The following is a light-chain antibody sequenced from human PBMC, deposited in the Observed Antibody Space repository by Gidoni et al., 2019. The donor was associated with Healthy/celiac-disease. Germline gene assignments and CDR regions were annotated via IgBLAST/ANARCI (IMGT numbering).Light chain of an antibody. Sequence: EIVLTQSPGTLSLSPGERATPSCRASQNVSSSYLAWYQQKPGQAPRLLIYGASSRATGIPDSFSGSGSGTDFTLTISRLEPEDFAVYYCQQYGSSLYTFGQGTKLEIK. CDR3: QQYGSSLYT. CDR1: QNVSSSY. V-gene: IGKV3-20*01. J-gene: IGKJ2*01. CDR2: GAS.